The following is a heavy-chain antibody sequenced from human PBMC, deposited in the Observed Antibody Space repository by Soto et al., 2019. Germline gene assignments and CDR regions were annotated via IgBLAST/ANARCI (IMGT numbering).Heavy chain of an antibody. CDR1: GFTFRTYW. Sequence: EVQLVESGGGLVQPGGSLRLSCAASGFTFRTYWLSWVRQVPGKGLEWVANINLDGSEKNYVDSVKGRFTISRDNARNSWYLQMSSLRAEDTALYSCARDGSTSWYSYDYHGMDVWGQGTTVTVSS. J-gene: IGHJ6*02. D-gene: IGHD5-18*01. CDR3: ARDGSTSWYSYDYHGMDV. CDR2: INLDGSEK. V-gene: IGHV3-7*05.